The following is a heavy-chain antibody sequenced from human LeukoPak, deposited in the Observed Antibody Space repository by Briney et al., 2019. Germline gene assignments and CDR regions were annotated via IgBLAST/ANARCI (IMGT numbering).Heavy chain of an antibody. Sequence: ASVKVSCKASGYTFTGYYMHWVRQAPGQGLEWKGWINPNSGGTNYAQKFQGRVTMTRDTSISTAYMELSRLRSDDTAVYYCARDPPRDFGVATYGMDVWGQGTTVTVSS. V-gene: IGHV1-2*02. CDR3: ARDPPRDFGVATYGMDV. CDR2: INPNSGGT. CDR1: GYTFTGYY. J-gene: IGHJ6*02. D-gene: IGHD3-3*01.